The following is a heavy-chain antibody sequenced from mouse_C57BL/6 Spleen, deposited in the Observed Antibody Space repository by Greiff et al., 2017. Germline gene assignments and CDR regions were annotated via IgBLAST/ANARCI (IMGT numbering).Heavy chain of an antibody. Sequence: EVMLVESGEGLVKPGGSLKLSCAASGFTFSSYAMSWVRQTPEKRLEWVAYISSGGDYIYYADTVKGRFTISRDNARNTLYLQMNSLKSEDTAMYYCTRTDAYFDYWGQGTTLTVSS. CDR2: ISSGGDYI. CDR1: GFTFSSYA. J-gene: IGHJ2*01. CDR3: TRTDAYFDY. V-gene: IGHV5-9-1*02.